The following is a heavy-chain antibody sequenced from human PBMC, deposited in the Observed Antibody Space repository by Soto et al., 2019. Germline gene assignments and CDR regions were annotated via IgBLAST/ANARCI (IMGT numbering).Heavy chain of an antibody. CDR2: INSDGSST. Sequence: PGRSLRLSCAASGFTFSSYWMHWVRQAPGKGLVWVSRINSDGSSTSYADSVKGRFTISRDNAKNTLYLQMNSLRAEDTAVYYCARESGYCSSTSCYGVAVAGDYYHYGMDVCGQGTTVTVSS. J-gene: IGHJ6*02. V-gene: IGHV3-74*01. D-gene: IGHD2-2*01. CDR1: GFTFSSYW. CDR3: ARESGYCSSTSCYGVAVAGDYYHYGMDV.